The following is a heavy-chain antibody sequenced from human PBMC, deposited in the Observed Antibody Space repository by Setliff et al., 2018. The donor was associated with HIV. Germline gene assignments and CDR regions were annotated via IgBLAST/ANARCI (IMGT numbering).Heavy chain of an antibody. CDR1: GFSFNDYA. Sequence: GESLKISCAASGFSFNDYAVNWVRQAPGKGLEWVAGISGDGDSIFYDDSVRGRFTISRDKSGTTAYLQLKRLRVEDTAIYFCAKDILGMPVAGGFDYWGPGTLVTVSS. J-gene: IGHJ4*02. D-gene: IGHD6-19*01. V-gene: IGHV3-23*01. CDR3: AKDILGMPVAGGFDY. CDR2: ISGDGDSI.